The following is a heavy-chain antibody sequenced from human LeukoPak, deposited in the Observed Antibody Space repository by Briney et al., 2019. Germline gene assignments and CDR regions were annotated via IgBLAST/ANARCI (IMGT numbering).Heavy chain of an antibody. CDR3: AKDYCTITTCSFDS. Sequence: GGSLRMYCAAPGFTCSSYAISWGGQAPWKALPWFSGISGSGDTTYYADSVKGRFTISRDNSNNTLYLQMNILRAEDTAVYYCAKDYCTITTCSFDSWGQGTLVTVSS. CDR2: ISGSGDTT. D-gene: IGHD2-2*01. CDR1: GFTCSSYA. J-gene: IGHJ4*02. V-gene: IGHV3-23*01.